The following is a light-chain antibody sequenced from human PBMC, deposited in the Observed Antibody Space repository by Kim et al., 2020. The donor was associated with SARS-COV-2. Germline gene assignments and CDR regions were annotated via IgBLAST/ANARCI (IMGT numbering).Light chain of an antibody. CDR2: DTS. CDR1: QSVSSS. J-gene: IGKJ4*01. V-gene: IGKV3-11*01. Sequence: EIVLTQSPATLSLSPGERATLSCRASQSVSSSLAWYQQKPGQAPRLLIYDTSNRATGIPARFSGSGSGTDFTLTISSLEPEDFAVYYCHQRTNWPLTFGGGTKVDIK. CDR3: HQRTNWPLT.